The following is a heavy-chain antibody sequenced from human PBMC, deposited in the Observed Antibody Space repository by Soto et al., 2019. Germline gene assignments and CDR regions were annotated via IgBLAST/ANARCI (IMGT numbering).Heavy chain of an antibody. J-gene: IGHJ4*02. CDR1: GGSISSSSYY. Sequence: SETLSLTCTVSGGSISSSSYYWGWIRQPPGKGLEWIGSIYYSGSTYYNPSLKSRVTISVDTSKNQFSLKLSSVTAADTAVYYCARLESHWLPFDYWGQGTLVTVSS. CDR3: ARLESHWLPFDY. V-gene: IGHV4-39*01. CDR2: IYYSGST. D-gene: IGHD5-12*01.